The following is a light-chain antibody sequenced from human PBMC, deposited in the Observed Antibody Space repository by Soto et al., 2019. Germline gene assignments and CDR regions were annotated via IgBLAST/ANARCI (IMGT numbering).Light chain of an antibody. J-gene: IGLJ2*01. CDR3: SSYAGGNNLV. CDR1: NSDIGDYDY. CDR2: EVS. Sequence: QSALTQPAAVSGSPGQSITISCAGTNSDIGDYDYVSWYQHHPGKAPRLLIYEVSSRPSGVPDRFSGSKSGNTASLTVSGLQAEDEADYYCSSYAGGNNLVFGGGTKLTVL. V-gene: IGLV2-8*01.